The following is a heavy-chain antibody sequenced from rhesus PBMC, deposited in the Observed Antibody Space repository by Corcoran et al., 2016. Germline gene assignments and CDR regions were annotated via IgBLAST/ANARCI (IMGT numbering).Heavy chain of an antibody. CDR3: ARDRTRMITVTHDAFDF. D-gene: IGHD3-9*01. J-gene: IGHJ3*01. V-gene: IGHV4-80*01. CDR2: ITGNSGNT. CDR1: GGSFSSYW. Sequence: QVQLQESGPGLVKPSETLSLTCAVSGGSFSSYWWSWIRQPPGKGLEWIGEITGNSGNTTTNPSLKSRVTFSKDASRNQFSLELRSVTAADTAVYYCARDRTRMITVTHDAFDFWGQGLRVTVSS.